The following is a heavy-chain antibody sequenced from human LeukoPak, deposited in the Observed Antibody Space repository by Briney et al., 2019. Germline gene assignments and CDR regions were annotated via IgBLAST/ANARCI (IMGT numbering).Heavy chain of an antibody. CDR1: GGSISTYY. V-gene: IGHV4-59*08. Sequence: SETLSLTCTVCGGSISTYYWSWLRQPPPRGLAWIGYVYYSGITDYHPSLKSRVTISVDTSKSQFSLKLSSVTAADTAVYYCARHLTSGDYFDYWGQGTLVTVSS. CDR3: ARHLTSGDYFDY. D-gene: IGHD4-17*01. CDR2: VYYSGIT. J-gene: IGHJ4*02.